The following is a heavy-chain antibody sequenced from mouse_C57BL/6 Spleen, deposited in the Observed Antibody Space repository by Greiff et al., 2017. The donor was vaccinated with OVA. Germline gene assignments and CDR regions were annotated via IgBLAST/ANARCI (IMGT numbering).Heavy chain of an antibody. CDR2: INPSNGGT. Sequence: VKLKQPGTELVKPGASVKLSCKASGYTFTSYWMHWVKQRPGQGLEWIGNINPSNGGTNYNEKFKSKATLTVDKSSSTAYMQLSSLTSEDSAVYYCAMPTVVEYYFDYWGQGTTLTVSS. CDR1: GYTFTSYW. D-gene: IGHD1-1*01. J-gene: IGHJ2*01. CDR3: AMPTVVEYYFDY. V-gene: IGHV1-53*01.